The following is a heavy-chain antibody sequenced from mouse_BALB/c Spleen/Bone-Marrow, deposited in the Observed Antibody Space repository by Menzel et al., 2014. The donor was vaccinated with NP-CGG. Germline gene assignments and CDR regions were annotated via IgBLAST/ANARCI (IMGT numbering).Heavy chain of an antibody. CDR3: ARYGNYAVDY. CDR2: IWSDGST. Sequence: QVQLKESGPGLVAPSQSLSVTCTVSGFSLSSYGVHWVRQSPGKGLEWLVVIWSDGSTTYNSALKSRLSISKDNSKSQVFLKMNSLQTDDTAIYYCARYGNYAVDYWGQGTSVTVSS. V-gene: IGHV2-6*02. J-gene: IGHJ4*01. D-gene: IGHD2-1*01. CDR1: GFSLSSYG.